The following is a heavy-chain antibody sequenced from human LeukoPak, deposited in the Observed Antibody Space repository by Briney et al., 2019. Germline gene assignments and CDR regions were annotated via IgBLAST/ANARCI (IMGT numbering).Heavy chain of an antibody. CDR3: ASYYGSGIYFDY. Sequence: SVKVSCKASGGTSSSYAISWVRQAPGQGLEWMGGIIPIFGTANYAQKFQGRVTMTTDTSTSTAYMELRSLRSDDTAVYYCASYYGSGIYFDYWGQGTLVTVSS. D-gene: IGHD3-10*01. J-gene: IGHJ4*02. CDR1: GGTSSSYA. CDR2: IIPIFGTA. V-gene: IGHV1-69*05.